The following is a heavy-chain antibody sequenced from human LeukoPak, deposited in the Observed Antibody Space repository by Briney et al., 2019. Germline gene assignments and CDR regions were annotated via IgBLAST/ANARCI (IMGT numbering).Heavy chain of an antibody. V-gene: IGHV3-21*01. CDR3: ARGIAVAGYYFGY. CDR1: GFTFSDYS. D-gene: IGHD6-19*01. CDR2: ISSTSTNI. Sequence: PGGSLRLSCVVSGFTFSDYSMNWVRQAPGKGLEWVSFISSTSTNIYYADSVKGRFTISRDNPKNSLYLQMNSLRAEDTAVYYCARGIAVAGYYFGYWGQGTLVTVSS. J-gene: IGHJ4*02.